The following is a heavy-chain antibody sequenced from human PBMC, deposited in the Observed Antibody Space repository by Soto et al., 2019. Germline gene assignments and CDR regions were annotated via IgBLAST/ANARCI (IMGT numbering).Heavy chain of an antibody. CDR1: GGSISRSSYY. J-gene: IGHJ4*02. D-gene: IGHD2-15*01. Sequence: ETLSLTCTVSGGSISRSSYYWGWIRQPPGKGLEWIGSIYYSGSTYYNPSLKSRVTISVDTSKNQFSLKLSSVTAADTAVYYCATLFPRYCSGGSCYSDFDYWGQGTLVTVSS. V-gene: IGHV4-39*01. CDR2: IYYSGST. CDR3: ATLFPRYCSGGSCYSDFDY.